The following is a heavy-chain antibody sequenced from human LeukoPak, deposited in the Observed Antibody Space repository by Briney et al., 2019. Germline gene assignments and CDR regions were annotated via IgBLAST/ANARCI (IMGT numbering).Heavy chain of an antibody. CDR2: AYYSGST. Sequence: SETLSLTCTVSGGSITNNADYWGWIRQPAGKGLEWIGSAYYSGSTFYNPSLKSQFTISVDTSKNQFSLKFNSVTAADTAVYYCARLVRSRAYYFDYWGQGTLVTVSS. CDR1: GGSITNNADY. D-gene: IGHD6-6*01. CDR3: ARLVRSRAYYFDY. V-gene: IGHV4-39*01. J-gene: IGHJ4*02.